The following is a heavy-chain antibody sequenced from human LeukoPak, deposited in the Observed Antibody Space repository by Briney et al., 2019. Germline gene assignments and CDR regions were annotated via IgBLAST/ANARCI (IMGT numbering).Heavy chain of an antibody. D-gene: IGHD3-10*01. J-gene: IGHJ6*02. CDR3: ARHGSYYYGSRSYYYYYYGMDV. CDR2: IYPGDSDT. Sequence: GESLKISCKGSGYSFTSYWIGWVRQMPGKGLEWMGIIYPGDSDTRYSPSFQGQVTISADKSISTAYLQWSSLKASDTAMYYCARHGSYYYGSRSYYYYYYGMDVWGQGTTVTVSS. CDR1: GYSFTSYW. V-gene: IGHV5-51*01.